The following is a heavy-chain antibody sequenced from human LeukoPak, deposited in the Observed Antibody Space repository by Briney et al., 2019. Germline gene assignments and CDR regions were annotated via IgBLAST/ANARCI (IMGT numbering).Heavy chain of an antibody. CDR1: GYTFTNYG. Sequence: ASVKVSCEASGYTFTNYGITWMRQAPGQGLEWMGWINTYNGNTNYAQKLQGRVTITTDTSTSTAYMELRNLRSDDTAVFYCARDLVDGVGAPGAYWGQGALVTVSS. J-gene: IGHJ4*02. CDR3: ARDLVDGVGAPGAY. D-gene: IGHD1-26*01. CDR2: INTYNGNT. V-gene: IGHV1-18*01.